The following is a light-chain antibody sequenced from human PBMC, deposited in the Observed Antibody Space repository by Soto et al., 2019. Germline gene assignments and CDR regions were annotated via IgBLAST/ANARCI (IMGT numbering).Light chain of an antibody. CDR2: GES. J-gene: IGKJ1*01. Sequence: ENVLTHSPGTLSLSPGERATHSCRASQSVSSSYLAWYQQKPGQAPRLLIYGESNRATGIPDRFSGSGSGTDFSLTISRLEPEDFAVYYCQQYGSSPRTFGQGTKWISN. CDR3: QQYGSSPRT. V-gene: IGKV3-20*01. CDR1: QSVSSSY.